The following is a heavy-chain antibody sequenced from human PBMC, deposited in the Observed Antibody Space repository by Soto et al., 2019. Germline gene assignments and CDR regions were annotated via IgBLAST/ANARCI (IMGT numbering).Heavy chain of an antibody. Sequence: SETLCLTYTVSGGSISAYYWSWIRQPPGKGLEWIGSIYYSGSTYYNPSLKSRVTISVDTSKNQFSLKLSSATAADTAVYYCARQTGDYFAYWGQGTLVTVSS. J-gene: IGHJ4*02. CDR3: ARQTGDYFAY. CDR2: IYYSGST. CDR1: GGSISAYY. V-gene: IGHV4-59*08.